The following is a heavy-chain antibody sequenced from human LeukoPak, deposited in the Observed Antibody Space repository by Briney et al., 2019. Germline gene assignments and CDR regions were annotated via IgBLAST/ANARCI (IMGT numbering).Heavy chain of an antibody. J-gene: IGHJ3*02. CDR1: GFTFDDYG. CDR2: IYHSGST. V-gene: IGHV4-38-2*01. Sequence: GSLRLSCAASGFTFDDYGMSWVRQAPGKGLEWIGSIYHSGSTYYNPSLKSRVTISLDTSKNQVSLKLTSVTAADTAVYSCARVYSSGPIPIAFDIWGQGTMVTVSS. D-gene: IGHD6-19*01. CDR3: ARVYSSGPIPIAFDI.